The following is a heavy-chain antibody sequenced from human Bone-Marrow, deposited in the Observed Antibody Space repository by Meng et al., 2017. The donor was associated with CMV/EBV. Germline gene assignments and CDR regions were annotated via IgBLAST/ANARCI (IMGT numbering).Heavy chain of an antibody. J-gene: IGHJ6*02. Sequence: GGSLRLSCAASGFTFSSYSMNWVRQAPGKGLEWVANIKQDGSEKYYVDSVKGRFTISRDNAKNSLYLQMNSLRAEDTAVYYCARTEVPYYYYYGMDVWGQGTTVTVSS. CDR3: ARTEVPYYYYYGMDV. D-gene: IGHD1-1*01. V-gene: IGHV3-7*01. CDR2: IKQDGSEK. CDR1: GFTFSSYS.